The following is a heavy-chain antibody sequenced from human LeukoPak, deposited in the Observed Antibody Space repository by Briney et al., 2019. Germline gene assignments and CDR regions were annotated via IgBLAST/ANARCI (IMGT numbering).Heavy chain of an antibody. V-gene: IGHV4-59*08. Sequence: SETLSLTCTVSGGSISSYYWSWIRRPPGKGLEWIGYIYYSGSTNYNPSLKSRVTISVDTSKNQFSLKLSSVTAADTAVYYCARIDYYGSGRQALDYWGQGTLVTVSS. CDR3: ARIDYYGSGRQALDY. D-gene: IGHD3-10*01. CDR1: GGSISSYY. CDR2: IYYSGST. J-gene: IGHJ4*02.